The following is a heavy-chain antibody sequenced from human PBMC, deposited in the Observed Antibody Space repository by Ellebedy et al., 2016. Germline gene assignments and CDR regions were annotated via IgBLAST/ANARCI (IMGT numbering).Heavy chain of an antibody. J-gene: IGHJ5*02. Sequence: FQGRVTITRDTSASTAYMELRSLRSDDTAVYYCARVNNWNDGAYYPNWFDPWGQGTLVTVSS. D-gene: IGHD1-20*01. CDR3: ARVNNWNDGAYYPNWFDP. V-gene: IGHV1-3*01.